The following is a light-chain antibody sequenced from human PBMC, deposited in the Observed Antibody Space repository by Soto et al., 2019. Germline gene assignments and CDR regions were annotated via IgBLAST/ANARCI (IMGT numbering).Light chain of an antibody. V-gene: IGLV8-61*01. J-gene: IGLJ3*02. CDR1: SGSVSSSYS. CDR2: TTN. CDR3: VLYMGSGIGV. Sequence: QTVLTQEPSFSVSPGGTVTLTCGLSSGSVSSSYSPSWYQQTPGQAPRTLIYTTNTRSSGVPDRFSGSILGNKAALTITGAQADDESDYYCVLYMGSGIGVFGGGTKLTVL.